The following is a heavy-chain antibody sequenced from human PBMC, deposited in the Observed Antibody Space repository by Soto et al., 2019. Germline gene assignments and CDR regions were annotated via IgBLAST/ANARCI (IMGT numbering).Heavy chain of an antibody. CDR3: ARHLGMDV. J-gene: IGHJ6*02. V-gene: IGHV1-46*02. CDR1: GYTFNRYQ. CDR2: INPSDGST. Sequence: ASVKVSCKASGYTFNRYQMHWVRQAPGEGLEWMGIINPSDGSTSYAQNLQGRVTMTRDTSTSTVYMELNSLRSEDTAVYYCARHLGMDVWGQGTTVTVPS.